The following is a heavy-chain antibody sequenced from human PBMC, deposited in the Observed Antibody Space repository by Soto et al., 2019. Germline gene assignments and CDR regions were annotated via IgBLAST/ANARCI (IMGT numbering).Heavy chain of an antibody. CDR2: IYPGDSDT. D-gene: IGHD3-22*01. J-gene: IGHJ4*02. V-gene: IGHV5-51*01. CDR3: ARHARSSGYYPPSHSDY. Sequence: PGESLTISCKGSGYSFTSYWIGWVRQMPGKGLEWMGIIYPGDSDTRYSPSFQGQVTISADKSISTAYLQWSSLKASDTAMYYCARHARSSGYYPPSHSDYWGQGTLVTVSS. CDR1: GYSFTSYW.